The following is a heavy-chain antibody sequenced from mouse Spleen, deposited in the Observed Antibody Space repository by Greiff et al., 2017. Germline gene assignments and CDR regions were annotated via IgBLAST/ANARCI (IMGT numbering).Heavy chain of an antibody. CDR2: IDPETGGT. D-gene: IGHD1-2*01. J-gene: IGHJ4*01. CDR1: GYTFTDYE. CDR3: TRRIHYYGYDYAMDY. Sequence: QVQLQQSGAELVRPGASVTLSCKASGYTFTDYEMHWVKQTPVHGLEWIGAIDPETGGTAYNQKFKGKAILTADKSSSTAYMELRSLTSEDSAVYYCTRRIHYYGYDYAMDYWGQGTSVTVSS. V-gene: IGHV1-15*01.